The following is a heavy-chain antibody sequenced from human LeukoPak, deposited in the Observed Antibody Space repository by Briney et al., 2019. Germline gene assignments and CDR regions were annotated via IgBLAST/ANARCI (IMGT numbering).Heavy chain of an antibody. CDR2: INHSGST. V-gene: IGHV4-34*01. D-gene: IGHD3-10*01. CDR3: ARLGDPYYYGSGSYD. CDR1: GGSFSGYY. Sequence: SETLSLTCAVYGGSFSGYYWSWIRQPPGKGLEWSGEINHSGSTNYNPSLKSRVIISVDTSKNQFSLKLSSVTAADTAVYYCARLGDPYYYGSGSYDWGQGTTVTVSS. J-gene: IGHJ6*02.